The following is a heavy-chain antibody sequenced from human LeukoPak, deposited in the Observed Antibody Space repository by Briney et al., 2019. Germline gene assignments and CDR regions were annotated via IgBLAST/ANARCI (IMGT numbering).Heavy chain of an antibody. CDR3: AKDVSGWYPYYYYYMDV. CDR1: GFISSRYG. Sequence: GGSLRLSCAASGFISSRYGMSWVRQAPGKGLEWVSAISGSGGSTHYADSVKGRFTISRDNSKNTLYLQMNSLRAEDTAVYYCAKDVSGWYPYYYYYMDVWGKGTTVTISS. D-gene: IGHD6-19*01. CDR2: ISGSGGST. V-gene: IGHV3-23*01. J-gene: IGHJ6*03.